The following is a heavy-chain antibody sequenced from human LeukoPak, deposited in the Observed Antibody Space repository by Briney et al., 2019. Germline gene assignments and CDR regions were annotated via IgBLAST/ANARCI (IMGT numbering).Heavy chain of an antibody. CDR3: ARELSPVVKYYFDD. CDR2: IWYDGSNK. CDR1: GYAFTGYN. V-gene: IGHV3-33*01. J-gene: IGHJ4*02. Sequence: SCKASGYAFTGYNMHWVRQAPGKGLEWVAVIWYDGSNKYYADSVKGRFTISRDNSKNTLYLQMNSLRAEDTAVYYCARELSPVVKYYFDDWGQGTLVTVSS. D-gene: IGHD3-22*01.